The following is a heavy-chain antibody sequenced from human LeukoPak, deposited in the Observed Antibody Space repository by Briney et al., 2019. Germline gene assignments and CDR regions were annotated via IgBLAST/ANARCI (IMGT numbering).Heavy chain of an antibody. CDR1: GGSFRGYY. CDR2: INDSGDT. D-gene: IGHD5-24*01. V-gene: IGHV4-34*01. CDR3: ARERKATVTLTVPLSRPKRGGYMDV. J-gene: IGHJ6*03. Sequence: SETLSLTCAVYGGSFRGYYWTWVRQSPGRGLECIGRINDSGDTKYKPSLKSRVTISVDTSKNQFSLKLTSVTAADTAVYYCARERKATVTLTVPLSRPKRGGYMDVWGTGTTVAVSS.